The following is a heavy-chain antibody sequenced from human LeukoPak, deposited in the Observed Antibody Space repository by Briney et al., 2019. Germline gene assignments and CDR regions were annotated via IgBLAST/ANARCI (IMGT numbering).Heavy chain of an antibody. J-gene: IGHJ3*02. CDR1: GYTFTGYY. V-gene: IGHV1-2*02. CDR2: INPNSGGT. CDR3: ARGRWNDAFDI. Sequence: ASVKVSRKASGYTFTGYYMHWVRHAHGQGHEWMGWINPNSGGTNYAQKFQSRVTMTRDTSISTAYMELSRLRSDDTAVYYCARGRWNDAFDIWGQGTMATVSS. D-gene: IGHD4-23*01.